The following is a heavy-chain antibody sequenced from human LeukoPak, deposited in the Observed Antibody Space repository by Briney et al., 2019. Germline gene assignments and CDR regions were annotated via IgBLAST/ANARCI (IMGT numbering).Heavy chain of an antibody. J-gene: IGHJ4*02. CDR3: ARDLIVPVGLTGSRSYSTDY. D-gene: IGHD3-10*01. V-gene: IGHV4-4*07. Sequence: SETLSLTCTVSGGSIRSYSWSWIRQTPGKGLEWIGRIYSSGSSNYNPSLKSRVTMSVDTSKNQFSLKLSSVTAADTAVYYCARDLIVPVGLTGSRSYSTDYWGQGTLVTVS. CDR1: GGSIRSYS. CDR2: IYSSGSS.